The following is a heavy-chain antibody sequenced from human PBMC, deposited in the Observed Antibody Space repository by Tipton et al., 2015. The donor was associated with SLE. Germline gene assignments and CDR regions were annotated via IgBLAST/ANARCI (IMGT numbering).Heavy chain of an antibody. CDR3: ARRPVGSTLDY. D-gene: IGHD1-26*01. J-gene: IGHJ4*02. CDR1: GETFSGYY. V-gene: IGHV4-34*01. Sequence: TLSLTCAVYGETFSGYYWSWIRQPPGKGLDWIGEITHSGGTNYNPSLKSRVTISVDTSKNRFSLRLSSVTAADTAVYYCARRPVGSTLDYWGQGTLVTVSS. CDR2: ITHSGGT.